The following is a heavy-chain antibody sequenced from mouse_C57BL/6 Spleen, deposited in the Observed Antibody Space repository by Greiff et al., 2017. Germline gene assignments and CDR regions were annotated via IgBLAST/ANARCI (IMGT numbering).Heavy chain of an antibody. CDR3: ARGEGLRFDY. J-gene: IGHJ2*01. V-gene: IGHV1-82*01. CDR1: GYAFSSSW. CDR2: IYPGDGDT. D-gene: IGHD2-4*01. Sequence: QVQLQQSGPELVKPGASVKISCKASGYAFSSSWMNWVQQRPGKGLEWIGRIYPGDGDTTYNGKGKGKATLTEDKSSSTAYMQLSSLTSKDSAVYFCARGEGLRFDYWGQGTTLTVSS.